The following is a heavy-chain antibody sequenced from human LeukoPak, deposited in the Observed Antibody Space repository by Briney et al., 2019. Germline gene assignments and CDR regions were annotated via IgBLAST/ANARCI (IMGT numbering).Heavy chain of an antibody. CDR3: AGDGLRRWFDP. Sequence: PGGSXRLSCAASGFTFSSYWMSWVRQAPGKXLXWVANIKQDGSEKYYVDSVKGRFTISRDNAKNSLYLQMNSLRAEDTAVYYCAGDGLRRWFDPWGQGTLVTVSS. J-gene: IGHJ5*02. V-gene: IGHV3-7*01. CDR2: IKQDGSEK. D-gene: IGHD3-10*01. CDR1: GFTFSSYW.